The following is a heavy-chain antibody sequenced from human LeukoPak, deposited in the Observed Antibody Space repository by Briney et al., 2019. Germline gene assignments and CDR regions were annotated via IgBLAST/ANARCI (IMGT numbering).Heavy chain of an antibody. V-gene: IGHV1-2*02. CDR1: GYTFTSYG. J-gene: IGHJ4*02. CDR2: INPNSGGT. D-gene: IGHD1-26*01. Sequence: ASVKVSCKASGYTFTSYGISWMRQAPGQGLEWMGWINPNSGGTNYAQKFQGRVTMTRDTSISTAYMELSRLRSDDTAVYYCARDIVGATNYWGQGTLVTVSS. CDR3: ARDIVGATNY.